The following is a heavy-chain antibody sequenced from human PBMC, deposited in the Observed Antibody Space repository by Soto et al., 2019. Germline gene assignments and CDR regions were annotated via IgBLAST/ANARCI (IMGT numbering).Heavy chain of an antibody. CDR2: IIPIFGTA. CDR1: GGTFSSYA. CDR3: ARANDIVGALLWFDP. D-gene: IGHD1-26*01. V-gene: IGHV1-69*13. J-gene: IGHJ5*02. Sequence: SVNVSCKASGGTFSSYAISWVRQAPGQGLEWMGGIIPIFGTANYAQKFQGRVTITADESTSTAYMELSSLRSEDTAVYYCARANDIVGALLWFDPWGQGTLVTVSS.